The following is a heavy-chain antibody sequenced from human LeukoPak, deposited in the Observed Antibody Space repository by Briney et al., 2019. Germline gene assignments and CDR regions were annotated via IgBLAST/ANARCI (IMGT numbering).Heavy chain of an antibody. J-gene: IGHJ5*02. V-gene: IGHV1-69*05. CDR3: AREGPRELDGWFDP. Sequence: SEKVSCKASGGTFSSYAISWVRQAPGQGLEWMGGIIPIFGTANYAQKFQGRVTITTDESTSTAYMELSSLRSEDTAVYYCAREGPRELDGWFDPWGQGTLVTVSS. D-gene: IGHD3-10*01. CDR2: IIPIFGTA. CDR1: GGTFSSYA.